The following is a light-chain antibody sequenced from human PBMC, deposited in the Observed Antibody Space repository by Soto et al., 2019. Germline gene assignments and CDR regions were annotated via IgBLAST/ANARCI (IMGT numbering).Light chain of an antibody. J-gene: IGKJ2*01. CDR2: AAS. CDR3: QQYYSYQYT. V-gene: IGKV1-8*01. Sequence: AIRMTQSPSSFSASTGDRVTITCRASQGISSYLAWYQRKPGKAPKLLIYAASTLQSGVPSRFSGSGSGTDFTLTISCLQSEDFATYYCQQYYSYQYTFGQGTKLEIK. CDR1: QGISSY.